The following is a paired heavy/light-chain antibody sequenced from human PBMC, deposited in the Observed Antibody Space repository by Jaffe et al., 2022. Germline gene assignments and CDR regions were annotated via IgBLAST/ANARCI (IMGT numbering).Heavy chain of an antibody. CDR3: ARIYGYSYGYLDS. CDR2: IYHTGST. CDR1: GYSISNIGYY. Sequence: QVQLQESGPGLVKPSETLSLTCAVSGYSISNIGYYWGWVRQPPGKGLEWIGSIYHTGSTHYNPSLKGRVTISVDTSKKQFSLKLSSVTAADTAVYYCARIYGYSYGYLDSWGQGTLVTVSS. J-gene: IGHJ4*02. V-gene: IGHV4-38-2*01. D-gene: IGHD5-18*01.
Light chain of an antibody. CDR3: CSYAGIDTYAV. J-gene: IGLJ2*01. CDR1: SSDVGSYNF. V-gene: IGLV2-23*02. Sequence: QSALTQPASVSGSPGQSITISCTGTSSDVGSYNFVSWYQQHPGKAPKLMIYEVNKRPSGVSNRFSGSKSGNTASLTISGLQAEDEAEYYCCSYAGIDTYAVFGGGTKLTVL. CDR2: EVN.